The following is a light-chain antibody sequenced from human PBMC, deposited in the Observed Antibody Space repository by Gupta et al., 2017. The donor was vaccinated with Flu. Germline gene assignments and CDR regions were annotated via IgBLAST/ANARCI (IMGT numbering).Light chain of an antibody. V-gene: IGKV1-17*01. CDR1: QGIRND. Sequence: DIQMTQSPSSLSASVGDRVTITCRASQGIRNDLGWYQQKPGKAPMRLIYVVSRLQSGAPSRFSGSGSGTEFALTISGLQPEDVATYYCVQHYSFPWTFGQGTKVEVK. J-gene: IGKJ1*01. CDR3: VQHYSFPWT. CDR2: VVS.